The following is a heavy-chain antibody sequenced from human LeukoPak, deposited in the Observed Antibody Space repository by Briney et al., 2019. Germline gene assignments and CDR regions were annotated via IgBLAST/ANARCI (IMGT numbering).Heavy chain of an antibody. CDR1: GFTFSSYA. D-gene: IGHD5-12*01. J-gene: IGHJ4*02. Sequence: GGSLRLSCAASGFTFSSYAMSWVRQAPGKGLEWVSAISGSGGSTYYADSVKGRFTISRDNSKNTLYLQMNSLRAEDTAVYYCAKGGYSGYDYEGEYFDYWGQGPRSPSPQ. CDR2: ISGSGGST. CDR3: AKGGYSGYDYEGEYFDY. V-gene: IGHV3-23*01.